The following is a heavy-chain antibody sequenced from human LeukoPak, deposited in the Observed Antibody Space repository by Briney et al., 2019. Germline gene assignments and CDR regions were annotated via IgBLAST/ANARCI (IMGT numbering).Heavy chain of an antibody. CDR2: ISGSGGST. CDR3: AKEVIVGVSFDY. V-gene: IGHV3-23*01. Sequence: PGGSLRLSCAASGFTFSSCAMTWVRQAPGKGLEWVSAISGSGGSTYYADSVKGRFTISRDNSKNTLYLQMNSLRAEDTAVYYCAKEVIVGVSFDYWGQGTLVTVSS. D-gene: IGHD1-26*01. CDR1: GFTFSSCA. J-gene: IGHJ4*02.